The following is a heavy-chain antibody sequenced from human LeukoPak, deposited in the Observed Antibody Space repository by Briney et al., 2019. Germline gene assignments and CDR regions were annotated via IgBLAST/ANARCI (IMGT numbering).Heavy chain of an antibody. CDR1: GFTSDDYA. CDR2: ISWNSGHI. CDR3: EKADAYGEKSGRYFMDS. V-gene: IGHV3-9*02. Sequence: PGRSLRLSCVASGFTSDDYAMHWVRQAPGKGLEWVSGISWNSGHIGYADSVRGRFTISRDNAKNSLYLQMNSLRPEDTALYYWEKADAYGEKSGRYFMDSWAQGPRVTVSS. D-gene: IGHD1-26*01. J-gene: IGHJ4*02.